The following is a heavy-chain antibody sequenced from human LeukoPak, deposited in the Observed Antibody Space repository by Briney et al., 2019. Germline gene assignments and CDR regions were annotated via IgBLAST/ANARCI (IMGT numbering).Heavy chain of an antibody. V-gene: IGHV3-48*02. Sequence: GGSLRLSCAASGFTFSRYSMNWVRQPPGKGLEWVSFISSSSSTIYYADSVKGRFTISRDNAKNSLYLQMNSLRDEDTAVYYCARDLGARNLYYYYGMDVWGQGTTVTVSS. CDR1: GFTFSRYS. CDR3: ARDLGARNLYYYYGMDV. CDR2: ISSSSSTI. D-gene: IGHD3-16*01. J-gene: IGHJ6*02.